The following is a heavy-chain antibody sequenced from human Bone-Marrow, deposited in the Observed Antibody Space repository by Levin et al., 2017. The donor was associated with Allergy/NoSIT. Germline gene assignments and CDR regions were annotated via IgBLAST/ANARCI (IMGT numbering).Heavy chain of an antibody. D-gene: IGHD6-19*01. CDR2: FSNINKA. CDR3: AKDHPSSGWPTFES. V-gene: IGHV3-23*05. CDR1: GFRMSSFA. Sequence: GESLKISCSSSGFRMSSFAMSWVRQAPGKGLEWVSSFSNINKAYYADSVVGRFTISRDSSRNILYLQMNNLRGEDTAMYYCAKDHPSSGWPTFESWGQGTLATVSS. J-gene: IGHJ4*02.